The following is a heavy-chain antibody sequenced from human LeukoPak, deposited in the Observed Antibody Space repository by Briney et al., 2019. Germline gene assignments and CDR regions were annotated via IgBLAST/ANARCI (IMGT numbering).Heavy chain of an antibody. Sequence: ASVKVSCKASGYTFTSYDINWVRQATGQGLEWMGWMNPNSGNTGYAQKFQGRVTMTRDMSTSTVYMELSSLRSEDTAVYYCAXXXXXXXXXXGAIGFGWLRRDYYYMDVWGKGTTVIVSS. CDR3: AXXXXXXXXXXGAIGFGWLRRDYYYMDV. D-gene: IGHD5-12*01. V-gene: IGHV1-8*02. CDR2: MNPNSGNT. CDR1: GYTFTSYD. J-gene: IGHJ6*03.